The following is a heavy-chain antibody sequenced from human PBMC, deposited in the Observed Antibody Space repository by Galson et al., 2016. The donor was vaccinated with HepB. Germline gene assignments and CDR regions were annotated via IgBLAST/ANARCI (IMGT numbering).Heavy chain of an antibody. Sequence: SLRLSCAASGFTFNMYTMTWVRQAPGKELEWVSAISGSGGSTHYADSVKGRFTISRDNSKNTLYLQMNSLRAEDTAVYYCAKAVTRNTIFGVVTGKEGAHYGMDVWGQGTTVTVSS. CDR3: AKAVTRNTIFGVVTGKEGAHYGMDV. CDR1: GFTFNMYT. V-gene: IGHV3-23*01. CDR2: ISGSGGST. D-gene: IGHD3-3*01. J-gene: IGHJ6*02.